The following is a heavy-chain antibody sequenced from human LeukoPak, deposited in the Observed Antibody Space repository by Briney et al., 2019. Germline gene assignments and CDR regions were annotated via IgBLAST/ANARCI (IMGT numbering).Heavy chain of an antibody. D-gene: IGHD4/OR15-4a*01. CDR1: GGSISSGGYY. Sequence: SETLSLTCTVSGGSISSGGYYWSWIRQHPGKGLEWIGYIYNSGSTYYNPSLKSRVTISVDMSKNQFSLKLSSVTAAGTVVYYCRAHLLYYYYYYMDVWGKGTTVTVSS. J-gene: IGHJ6*03. CDR2: IYNSGST. CDR3: RAHLLYYYYYYMDV. V-gene: IGHV4-31*03.